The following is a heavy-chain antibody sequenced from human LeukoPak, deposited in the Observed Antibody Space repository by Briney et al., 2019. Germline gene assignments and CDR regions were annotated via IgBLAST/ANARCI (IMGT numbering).Heavy chain of an antibody. CDR3: ARDFSLHPLFLDY. V-gene: IGHV3-23*01. CDR1: GFTFSSYA. D-gene: IGHD2/OR15-2a*01. J-gene: IGHJ4*02. Sequence: GGSLRLSCAASGFTFSSYAMSWVRQAPGKGLEWVSAISGSGGSTYYADSVKGRFTISRDNSKNTLYLQMNSLRAEDTAVYYCARDFSLHPLFLDYWGQGTLVTVSS. CDR2: ISGSGGST.